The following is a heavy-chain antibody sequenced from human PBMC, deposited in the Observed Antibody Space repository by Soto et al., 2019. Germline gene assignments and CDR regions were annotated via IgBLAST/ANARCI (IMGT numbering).Heavy chain of an antibody. V-gene: IGHV3-30*18. D-gene: IGHD3-9*01. CDR1: GFTFSSYG. CDR3: AKDLDWYYYYYGMDV. J-gene: IGHJ6*02. Sequence: QVQLVESGGGVVQPGRSLRVSCAASGFTFSSYGMHWVRQAPGKGLEWVAVISYDGSNKYYADSVKGRFTISRDNSKNTLYLQMNSLRAEDTAVYYCAKDLDWYYYYYGMDVWGQGTTVTVSS. CDR2: ISYDGSNK.